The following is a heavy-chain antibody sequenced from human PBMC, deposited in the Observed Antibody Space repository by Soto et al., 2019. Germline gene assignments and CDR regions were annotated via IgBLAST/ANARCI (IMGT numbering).Heavy chain of an antibody. V-gene: IGHV4-31*03. J-gene: IGHJ5*02. CDR3: ARSVFP. CDR2: IYYIGST. Sequence: QVQLQESGPGLVKPSQTLSLTCTVSGGSIRSGGYYWNWIRQHPGKGLEWIGYIYYIGSTYYNPSLKRRVTISLDTSKTQLSLKLSSVTAADTAVYYCARSVFPWGQGTLVTVSS. CDR1: GGSIRSGGYY.